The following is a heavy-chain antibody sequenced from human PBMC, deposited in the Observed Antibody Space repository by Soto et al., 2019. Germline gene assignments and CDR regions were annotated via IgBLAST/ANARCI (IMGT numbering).Heavy chain of an antibody. CDR3: ARDQVPAALLGWFEP. D-gene: IGHD2-2*01. CDR1: FGSISSYY. J-gene: IGHJ5*02. V-gene: IGHV4-59*01. CDR2: IYYSGST. Sequence: SETLSLTCPFSFGSISSYYLSLIRHPPGKGLEWIGYIYYSGSTNYNPSLKSRVTISVDTSKNQFSLKLSSVTAADTAVYYCARDQVPAALLGWFEPWGQGTLVTVSS.